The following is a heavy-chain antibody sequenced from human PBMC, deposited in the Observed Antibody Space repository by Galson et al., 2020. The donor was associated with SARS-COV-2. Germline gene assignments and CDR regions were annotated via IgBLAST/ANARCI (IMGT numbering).Heavy chain of an antibody. J-gene: IGHJ4*02. Sequence: GGSLRLSCAVSGFSIDEFGMSWVRQAPGKGLEWVSGINWNGGSTGYAGSVQGRFIISRDNAKNSLYLQMSSLRVEDTALYYCARDRPVAGLDYWGQGTPVTLSS. V-gene: IGHV3-20*04. CDR3: ARDRPVAGLDY. D-gene: IGHD6-19*01. CDR1: GFSIDEFG. CDR2: INWNGGST.